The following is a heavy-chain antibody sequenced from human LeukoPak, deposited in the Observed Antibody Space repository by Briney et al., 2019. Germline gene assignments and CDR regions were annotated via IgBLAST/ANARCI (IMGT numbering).Heavy chain of an antibody. V-gene: IGHV4-61*02. J-gene: IGHJ4*02. CDR3: ARVPRGGYSVTVDY. CDR2: IYTSGST. Sequence: SETLSLTCTVSGGSISSGSYYWSWIRQPAGKGLEWIGRIYTSGSTNYNPSLKSRVTISVGTSKNQFSLKLSSVTAADTAVYYCARVPRGGYSVTVDYWGQGTLVTVSS. CDR1: GGSISSGSYY. D-gene: IGHD3-22*01.